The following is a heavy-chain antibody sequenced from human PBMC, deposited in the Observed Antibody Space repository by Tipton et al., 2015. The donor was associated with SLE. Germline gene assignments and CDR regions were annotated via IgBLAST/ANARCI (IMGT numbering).Heavy chain of an antibody. V-gene: IGHV3-43*01. J-gene: IGHJ4*02. CDR1: GFIFDEFT. Sequence: GSLRLSCAAPGFIFDEFTLHWVRQSPARGLEWVSLINWDGGTTEYADSVQGRFTISRDNKKNTLYLQMNSLRSEDTALYYCAKDMSRSGWYWYFEPWGQGTQVTVSS. D-gene: IGHD6-19*01. CDR2: INWDGGTT. CDR3: AKDMSRSGWYWYFEP.